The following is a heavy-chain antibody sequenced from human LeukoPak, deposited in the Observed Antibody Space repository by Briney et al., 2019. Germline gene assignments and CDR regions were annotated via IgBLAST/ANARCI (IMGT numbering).Heavy chain of an antibody. J-gene: IGHJ4*02. CDR3: ARVQKGSYYGSGSYSLFFDY. CDR2: INPNSGGT. V-gene: IGHV1-2*02. Sequence: ASVKVSCKASGYTFTGYYMHWVRQAPGQGLEWMGWINPNSGGTNYAQKFQGRVTMTRDTSISTAYMELSRLRSDDTAVYYCARVQKGSYYGSGSYSLFFDYWGQGTLVTVSS. D-gene: IGHD3-10*01. CDR1: GYTFTGYY.